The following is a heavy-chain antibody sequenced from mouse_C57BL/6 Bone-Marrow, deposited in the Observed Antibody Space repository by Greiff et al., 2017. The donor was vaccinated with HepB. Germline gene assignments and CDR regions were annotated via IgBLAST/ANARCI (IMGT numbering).Heavy chain of an antibody. CDR1: GYTFTSYW. V-gene: IGHV1-61*01. J-gene: IGHJ4*01. D-gene: IGHD1-1*01. Sequence: QVQLQQPGAELVRPGSSVKLSCKASGYTFTSYWMEWVKQRPGQGLEWIGNIYPSDSETPYNQKFKDKATLTVDKSSSTAYMQLSSLTSEASAVYYCARRATTVVATDYAMDYWGQGTSVTVSS. CDR2: IYPSDSET. CDR3: ARRATTVVATDYAMDY.